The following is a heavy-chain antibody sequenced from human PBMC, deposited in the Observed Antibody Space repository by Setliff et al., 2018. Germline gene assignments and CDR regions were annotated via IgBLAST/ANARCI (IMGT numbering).Heavy chain of an antibody. CDR3: ARGDVYSGSYYHFDY. V-gene: IGHV1-8*03. CDR2: MNPNSGNT. J-gene: IGHJ4*02. CDR1: GGTFSSYA. Sequence: ASVKVSCKASGGTFSSYAITWVRQAPGQGREWMGWMNPNSGNTGCAQKFQGRGTITRNTAISTAYMELSSLRSEDTAVYYCARGDVYSGSYYHFDYWGQGTLVTVSS. D-gene: IGHD1-26*01.